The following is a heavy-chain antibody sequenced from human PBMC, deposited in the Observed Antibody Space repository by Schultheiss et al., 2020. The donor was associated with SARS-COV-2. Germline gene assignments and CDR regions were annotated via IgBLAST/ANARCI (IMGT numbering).Heavy chain of an antibody. CDR2: ISGSGGST. D-gene: IGHD5-12*01. Sequence: GESLKISCAASGFTFSSYAMSWVRQAPGKGLEWDSAISGSGGSTYYADSVKGRFTISRDNSKNTLYLQMNSLRAEDTAVYYCAKDPGYSGYDKPLDYWGQGTLVTVSS. CDR1: GFTFSSYA. V-gene: IGHV3-23*01. CDR3: AKDPGYSGYDKPLDY. J-gene: IGHJ4*02.